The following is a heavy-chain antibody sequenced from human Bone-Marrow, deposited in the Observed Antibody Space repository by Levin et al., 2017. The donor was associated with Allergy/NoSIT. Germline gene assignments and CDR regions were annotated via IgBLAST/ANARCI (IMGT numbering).Heavy chain of an antibody. J-gene: IGHJ6*02. CDR2: IKSETDGGAT. V-gene: IGHV3-15*07. D-gene: IGHD1-26*01. Sequence: KAGESLKISCAVSGFNFKNGWMNWVRQAPGKGLEWDGRIKSETDGGATDYAAPVKGRFSISRDDARYTVSLQMNSLKIEDTAVYYCTTENSGMVVDLDYYYYGMDVWGQGTTVTVSS. CDR3: TTENSGMVVDLDYYYYGMDV. CDR1: GFNFKNGW.